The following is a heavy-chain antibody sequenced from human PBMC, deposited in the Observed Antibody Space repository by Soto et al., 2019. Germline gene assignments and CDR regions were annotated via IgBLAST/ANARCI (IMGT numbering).Heavy chain of an antibody. Sequence: GGSLRLSCAASEFSFSSYAMHWVRQAPGKGLEWVAVISFDGNIIHYADSVKGRFIISRDNSKNTLYLQMHSLSGEDTAVYYCARTFDTITYYFDYWGQGTLVTVSS. D-gene: IGHD3-9*01. CDR2: ISFDGNII. CDR3: ARTFDTITYYFDY. V-gene: IGHV3-30-3*01. J-gene: IGHJ4*02. CDR1: EFSFSSYA.